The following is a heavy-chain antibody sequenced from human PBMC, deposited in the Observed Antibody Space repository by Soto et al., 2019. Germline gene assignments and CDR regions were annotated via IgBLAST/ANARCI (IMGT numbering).Heavy chain of an antibody. CDR3: ARGRPHPWLGWIQLWSYYYYYGMDV. V-gene: IGHV1-69*13. J-gene: IGHJ6*02. CDR2: IIPIFGTA. Sequence: GASVKVSCKASGGTFSSYAISWVRQAPGQGLEWMGGIIPIFGTANYAQKFQGRVTITADESTSTAYMELSSLRSEDTAVYYCARGRPHPWLGWIQLWSYYYYYGMDVWGQGTTVTVSS. D-gene: IGHD5-18*01. CDR1: GGTFSSYA.